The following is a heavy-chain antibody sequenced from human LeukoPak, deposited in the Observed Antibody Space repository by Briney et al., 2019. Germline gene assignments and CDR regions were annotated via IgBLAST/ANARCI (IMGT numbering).Heavy chain of an antibody. Sequence: GSLRLSCAASGFTFSSYSMNWVRQAPGKGLEWVSSISSSSSFIYYADSVKGRFTISRDNAKNSLYLQMNSLRAEDTAVYYCARRQPHPGDAFDIWGQGTMVTVSS. CDR1: GFTFSSYS. J-gene: IGHJ3*02. CDR3: ARRQPHPGDAFDI. CDR2: ISSSSSFI. V-gene: IGHV3-21*01.